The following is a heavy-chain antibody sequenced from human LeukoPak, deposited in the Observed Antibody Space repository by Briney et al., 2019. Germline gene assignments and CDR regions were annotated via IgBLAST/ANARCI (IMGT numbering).Heavy chain of an antibody. CDR1: GVSFSGYY. CDR3: ARRGIGYDSSGYYYYYFDY. J-gene: IGHJ4*02. D-gene: IGHD3-22*01. CDR2: INHSGST. Sequence: SETLSLTCAVYGVSFSGYYWSWIRQPPGKGLEWIGEINHSGSTNYNPSLKSRVTISVDTSKNQFSLKLSSVTAADTAVYYCARRGIGYDSSGYYYYYFDYWGQGTLVTVSS. V-gene: IGHV4-34*01.